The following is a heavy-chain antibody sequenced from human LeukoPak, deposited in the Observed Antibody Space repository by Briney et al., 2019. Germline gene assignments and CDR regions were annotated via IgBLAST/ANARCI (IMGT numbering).Heavy chain of an antibody. J-gene: IGHJ4*02. Sequence: SETLSLTCAVYGGSFSGYYWSWIRQPPGKGLEWIGEINHSGSTNYNPSLKSRVTISVDTSKNQFSLKLSSVTAADTVVYYCARRSGPFGVVIKRSSHGPIGYWGQGTLVTVSS. CDR3: ARRSGPFGVVIKRSSHGPIGY. D-gene: IGHD3-3*01. CDR1: GGSFSGYY. CDR2: INHSGST. V-gene: IGHV4-34*01.